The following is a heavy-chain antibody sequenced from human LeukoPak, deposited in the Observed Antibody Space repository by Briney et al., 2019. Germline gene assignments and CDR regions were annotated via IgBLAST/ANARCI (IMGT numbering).Heavy chain of an antibody. CDR2: INSDESSI. CDR3: ARVFRPSLTVFIIRGAFDI. J-gene: IGHJ3*02. V-gene: IGHV3-74*01. Sequence: PGGSLRLSCAASGFTFSSYWMHWVRQAPGKGLVWVSRINSDESSISYADSVKGRFTISRDNDKNSLYLQMNSLRVEDTAVYYCARVFRPSLTVFIIRGAFDIWGQGTMVTVSS. D-gene: IGHD3-3*01. CDR1: GFTFSSYW.